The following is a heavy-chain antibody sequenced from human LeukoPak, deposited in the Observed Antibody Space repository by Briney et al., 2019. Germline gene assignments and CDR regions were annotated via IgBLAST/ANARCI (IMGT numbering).Heavy chain of an antibody. D-gene: IGHD3-10*01. V-gene: IGHV4-4*07. J-gene: IGHJ6*03. CDR1: GGSISSYY. CDR2: IYTSGST. Sequence: SETLSLTCTVSGGSISSYYWSWIRQPAGKGLEWIGRIYTSGSTNYNPSLKSRVTMSVDTSKNQFSLKLSSVTAADTAVYYCARDFKWFGESYHYYCMDVWGKGTTVTVSS. CDR3: ARDFKWFGESYHYYCMDV.